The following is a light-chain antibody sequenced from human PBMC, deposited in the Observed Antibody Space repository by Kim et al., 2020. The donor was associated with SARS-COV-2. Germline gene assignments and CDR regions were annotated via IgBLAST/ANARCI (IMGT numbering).Light chain of an antibody. Sequence: QSVTSSCTGTSSDVGGYNYVSWYQQYPGKAPQLLIYDVYKRPSGVPDRFSGSKSGNTASLTISGLQTEDEADYYCSSLATSDTLEVFGGGTQLTVL. CDR1: SSDVGGYNY. V-gene: IGLV2-11*03. CDR3: SSLATSDTLEV. CDR2: DVY. J-gene: IGLJ2*01.